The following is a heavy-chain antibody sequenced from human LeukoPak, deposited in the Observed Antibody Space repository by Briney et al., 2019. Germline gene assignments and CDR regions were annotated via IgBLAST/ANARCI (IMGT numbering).Heavy chain of an antibody. CDR2: INPNSGGT. J-gene: IGHJ4*02. Sequence: ASVKVSCKASGYTFTDYYIHWVRQAPGQRLEWMGWINPNSGGTNYVQKFQGRVTMTRDTSISTAYMELSRLRSDDTAVYYCAREPPVLYSYGDYGFDYWGQGTLVTVSS. CDR1: GYTFTDYY. CDR3: AREPPVLYSYGDYGFDY. D-gene: IGHD4-17*01. V-gene: IGHV1-2*02.